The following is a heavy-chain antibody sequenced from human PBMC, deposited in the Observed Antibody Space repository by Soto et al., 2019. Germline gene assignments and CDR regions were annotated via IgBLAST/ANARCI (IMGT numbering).Heavy chain of an antibody. CDR3: ARQGGWLASY. CDR1: GGSISSSSYY. V-gene: IGHV4-39*01. D-gene: IGHD3-9*01. J-gene: IGHJ4*02. Sequence: SETLSLTCTVSGGSISSSSYYWGWIRQPPGKGLEWIGSIYYSGSTYYNPSLKSRVTISVDTSKNQFSLKLSSVTAADTAVYYCARQGGWLASYWGQGTLVTVSS. CDR2: IYYSGST.